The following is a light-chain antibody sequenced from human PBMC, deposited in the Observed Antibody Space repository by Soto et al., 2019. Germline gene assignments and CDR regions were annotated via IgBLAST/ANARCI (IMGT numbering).Light chain of an antibody. V-gene: IGKV3-15*01. Sequence: EIGMTQSPVTLSVSPGERATLSCRASQSISTFLAWYLQKPGQAPRLLIYGASTRATGIPARFSGSGSVTEFTLTISSLQTEAFAVYYCKQYYNWPPRTFGQGTKVEIK. CDR1: QSISTF. CDR2: GAS. CDR3: KQYYNWPPRT. J-gene: IGKJ1*01.